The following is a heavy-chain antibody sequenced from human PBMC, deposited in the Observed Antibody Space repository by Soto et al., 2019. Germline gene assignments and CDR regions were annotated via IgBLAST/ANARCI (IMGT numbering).Heavy chain of an antibody. V-gene: IGHV3-15*07. J-gene: IGHJ4*01. D-gene: IGHD6-19*01. CDR2: IKSKTGGVTT. Sequence: GGSLRLSCAASGFTFNNAWMNWVRQAPGKGLEWVGRIKSKTGGVTTDYAAPVKGRFIISRDDSKNMLYLQMNSLKTEDTAVYYCTTDFSSGWFFDHWGQGTLVTVSS. CDR1: GFTFNNAW. CDR3: TTDFSSGWFFDH.